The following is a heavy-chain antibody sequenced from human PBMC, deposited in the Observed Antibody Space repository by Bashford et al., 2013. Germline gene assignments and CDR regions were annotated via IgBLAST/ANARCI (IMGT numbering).Heavy chain of an antibody. CDR2: IIPIFGTA. CDR1: GGTFSSYA. D-gene: IGHD6-19*01. CDR3: ATVPIEQWLLRGWFDS. Sequence: SVKVSCKASGGTFSSYAISWVRQAPGQGLEWMGGIIPIFGTANYAQKFQGRVTITADESTSTAYMELSSLRSDDTAVYYCATVPIEQWLLRGWFDSWGQGTLVTVSS. J-gene: IGHJ5*01. V-gene: IGHV1-69*13.